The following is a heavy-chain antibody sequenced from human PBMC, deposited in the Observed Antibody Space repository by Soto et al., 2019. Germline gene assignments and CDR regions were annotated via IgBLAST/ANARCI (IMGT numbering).Heavy chain of an antibody. V-gene: IGHV1-46*02. CDR1: GYPFNTYY. CDR2: IHPSGGGS. CDR3: ARGVHIAVVIDSFDS. D-gene: IGHD2-21*01. J-gene: IGHJ4*01. Sequence: ASVKVSCKSSGYPFNTYYLHWVRQAPGQGLEWMGMIHPSGGGSTYAQKFLGRVTMTMDSSTSTVFMELTSLRSADTAVYYCARGVHIAVVIDSFDSWG.